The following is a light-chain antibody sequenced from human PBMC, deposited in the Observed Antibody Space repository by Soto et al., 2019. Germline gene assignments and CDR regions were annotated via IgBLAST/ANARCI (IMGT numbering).Light chain of an antibody. V-gene: IGLV2-11*01. CDR3: SSFAGSYTHV. J-gene: IGLJ1*01. Sequence: QSALTQPRSVSGSPGQAVTFSCTGTNSDVGGYNYVSWYQQHPDKAPKLIIYDVSKRPSGVPDRFSGSKSGNTASLTISGLQAEDEADYFCSSFAGSYTHVFGTGTKLTV. CDR2: DVS. CDR1: NSDVGGYNY.